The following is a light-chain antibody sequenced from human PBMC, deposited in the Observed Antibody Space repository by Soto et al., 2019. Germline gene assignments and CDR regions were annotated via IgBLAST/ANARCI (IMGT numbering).Light chain of an antibody. CDR3: QQYYGTPYT. CDR1: QSVFYNSNNRNY. CDR2: RAS. V-gene: IGKV4-1*01. J-gene: IGKJ2*01. Sequence: DIVMTQSPDSLAVSLGERATINCRSSQSVFYNSNNRNYFAWYQQKPGQPPKLLVYRASIRESGVPDRFSGSGSGTDFTLTISSLQAEDVAVYYCQQYYGTPYTFGQGTKVEIK.